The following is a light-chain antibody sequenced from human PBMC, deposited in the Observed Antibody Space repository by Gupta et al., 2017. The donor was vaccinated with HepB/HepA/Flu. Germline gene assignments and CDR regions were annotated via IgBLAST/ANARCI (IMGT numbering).Light chain of an antibody. Sequence: QSFLTQPPSVSGAPGQRVTISCTGSGSNIGAGNHVHWYQQFPGTAPKILIYAYSSRPSGVPDRFSGSKSGTSASLAITGLQAEDEADYYCQSWDNNRSGTVFGTGTKVTVL. CDR2: AYS. V-gene: IGLV1-40*01. CDR1: GSNIGAGNH. J-gene: IGLJ1*01. CDR3: QSWDNNRSGTV.